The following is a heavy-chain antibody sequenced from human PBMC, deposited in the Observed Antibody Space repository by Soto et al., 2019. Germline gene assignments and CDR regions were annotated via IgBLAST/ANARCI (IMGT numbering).Heavy chain of an antibody. J-gene: IGHJ4*02. D-gene: IGHD2-8*01. Sequence: EVQLVESGGGLVQPGGSLRLSCAASGFTFSSYSMNWVRQAPGKGLEWVSYISGSSSMIYYADSVKGQFTISRDNAKNSLYLQMNSLRAEDTAVYYCARDLNPRQEMLYALLGYWGQGTLVTVSS. CDR1: GFTFSSYS. CDR3: ARDLNPRQEMLYALLGY. CDR2: ISGSSSMI. V-gene: IGHV3-48*01.